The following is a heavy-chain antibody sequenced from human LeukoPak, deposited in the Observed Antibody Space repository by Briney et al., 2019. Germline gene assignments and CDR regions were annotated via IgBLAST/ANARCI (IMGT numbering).Heavy chain of an antibody. V-gene: IGHV5-51*01. CDR3: ARLGVCSGGSCYSFDY. Sequence: GESLKISCKGSGYRFASYWIVWARQMPGKGLEWMGIIQPADSHTRYSPSFQGQVTISADKSISTAFLQWSSLKVSDTAMYYCARLGVCSGGSCYSFDYRGQGTQVTVSS. J-gene: IGHJ4*02. CDR1: GYRFASYW. D-gene: IGHD2-15*01. CDR2: IQPADSHT.